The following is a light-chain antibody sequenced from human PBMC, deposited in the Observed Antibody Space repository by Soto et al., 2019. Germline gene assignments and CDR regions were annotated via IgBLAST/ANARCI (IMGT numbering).Light chain of an antibody. J-gene: IGKJ1*01. Sequence: DIQMTQSPSSLSASVGDRVTITCRASQSISFYLNWYQQKPGKAPKPLIYAASSLQSGAPSRFSGSGSGTDFTLTISSLQPEDFATYYCQQGYSTLWTFGQGTKVEIK. CDR2: AAS. CDR3: QQGYSTLWT. CDR1: QSISFY. V-gene: IGKV1-39*01.